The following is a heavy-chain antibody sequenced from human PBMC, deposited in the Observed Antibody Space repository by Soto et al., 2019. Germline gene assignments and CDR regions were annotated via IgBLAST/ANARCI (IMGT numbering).Heavy chain of an antibody. CDR3: ASLRKYCSGGSCYSSPDY. CDR1: GYTFTSYA. Sequence: ASVKVSCKASGYTFTSYAMHWVRQAPGQSLEWMGWINAGNGNTKYSQKFQGRVTITRDTSASTAYMELSSLRSEDTAVYYCASLRKYCSGGSCYSSPDYWGQGTLVTVSS. D-gene: IGHD2-15*01. J-gene: IGHJ4*02. V-gene: IGHV1-3*01. CDR2: INAGNGNT.